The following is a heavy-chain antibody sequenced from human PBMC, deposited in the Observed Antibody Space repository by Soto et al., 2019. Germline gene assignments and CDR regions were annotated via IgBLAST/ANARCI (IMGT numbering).Heavy chain of an antibody. CDR1: GFTFINYA. CDR3: ARKILGSTSRPNYWYFDP. Sequence: EVQLLESGGALVQPGGSLRLSCAGSGFTFINYAMNWVRQAPGKGLEWVSSISGGGDATFFPDSVRGRFTISRDNSKNTVTLQMNSLGVDDTAVYYCARKILGSTSRPNYWYFDPWGRGTLVTVSS. J-gene: IGHJ2*01. CDR2: ISGGGDAT. D-gene: IGHD2-2*01. V-gene: IGHV3-23*01.